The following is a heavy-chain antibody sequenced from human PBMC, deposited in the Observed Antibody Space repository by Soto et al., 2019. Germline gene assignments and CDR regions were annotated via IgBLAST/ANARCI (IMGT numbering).Heavy chain of an antibody. CDR3: AHSRNLITEDAQVGDFDY. V-gene: IGHV2-5*02. CDR2: IYWDDDE. CDR1: GFSLTTDGEG. Sequence: QITLKESGPTLVKPAQTLALTCSFSGFSLTTDGEGVGWVRQPPGEALEWLALIYWDDDERYSPSLKTRLTIPKDPSKNQVVLIXTNMDPVDTATYYCAHSRNLITEDAQVGDFDYWGQGTLVTVSS. D-gene: IGHD3-10*01. J-gene: IGHJ4*02.